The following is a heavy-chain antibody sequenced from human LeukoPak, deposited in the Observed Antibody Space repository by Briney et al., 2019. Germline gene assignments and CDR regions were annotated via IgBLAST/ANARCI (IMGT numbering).Heavy chain of an antibody. CDR2: IYTSGST. CDR1: GGSISSGSYY. CDR3: ARTSRDDSSGYYYPYYFDY. J-gene: IGHJ4*02. V-gene: IGHV4-61*02. D-gene: IGHD3-22*01. Sequence: PSETLSLTCTVSGGSISSGSYYWSWIRQPAGKGLEWIGRIYTSGSTNYNPSPKSRVTISVDTSKNQFSLKLSSVTAADTAVYYCARTSRDDSSGYYYPYYFDYWGQGTLVTVSS.